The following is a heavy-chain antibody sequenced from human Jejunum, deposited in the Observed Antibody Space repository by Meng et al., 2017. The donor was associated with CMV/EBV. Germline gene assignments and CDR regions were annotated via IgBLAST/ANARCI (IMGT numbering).Heavy chain of an antibody. Sequence: FSHPYIDWVRPTPGKGLEWVGRISGRANSYTTLYAASVKGRFTASRDDSKNLGYLQMNSLKSEDTAVYYYTRVRKGMPGQTTFENWGQGTLVTVSS. V-gene: IGHV3-72*01. J-gene: IGHJ4*02. CDR3: TRVRKGMPGQTTFEN. CDR1: FSHPY. D-gene: IGHD1-7*01. CDR2: ISGRANSYTT.